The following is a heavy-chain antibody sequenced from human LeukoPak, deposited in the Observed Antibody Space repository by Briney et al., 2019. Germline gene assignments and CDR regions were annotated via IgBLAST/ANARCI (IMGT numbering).Heavy chain of an antibody. CDR1: GVSMRNHY. J-gene: IGHJ4*02. CDR2: IYDSETT. D-gene: IGHD6-13*01. V-gene: IGHV4-59*11. CDR3: ATRPGGSTWHGVFDF. Sequence: SETLSLTCTVSGVSMRNHYWSWIRQPPGKRLEWIGYIYDSETTNYDPSLKSRVTMSLDTSKNQFSLKLTSVTAADTALYYCATRPGGSTWHGVFDFWSRGTLVTVSS.